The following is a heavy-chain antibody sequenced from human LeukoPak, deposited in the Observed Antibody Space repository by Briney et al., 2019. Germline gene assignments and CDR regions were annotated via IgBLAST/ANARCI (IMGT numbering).Heavy chain of an antibody. V-gene: IGHV3-48*02. CDR1: GFTFSSYS. Sequence: GGSLRLSCAASGFTFSSYSMNWVRQAPGKGLEWVSYISSSSSTIYYADSVKGRFTISRDNAKNSLYLQMNSLRDEDTAVYYCASAGYCSGGSCPDYWGQGTLVTVSS. J-gene: IGHJ4*02. D-gene: IGHD2-15*01. CDR2: ISSSSSTI. CDR3: ASAGYCSGGSCPDY.